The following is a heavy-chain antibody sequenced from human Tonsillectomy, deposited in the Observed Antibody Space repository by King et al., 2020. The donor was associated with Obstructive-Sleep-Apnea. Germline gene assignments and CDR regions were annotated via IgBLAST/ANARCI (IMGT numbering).Heavy chain of an antibody. CDR2: IYYSGGT. J-gene: IGHJ5*02. CDR1: GGSISSYY. V-gene: IGHV4-59*01. D-gene: IGHD3-3*01. Sequence: VPLQESGPGLVKPSETLSLICTVSGGSISSYYWSWIRQPPGKGLEWIGYIYYSGGTNYYPSLKSRVTISVDTSKNQFSLKLSSVTAADTAVYYCARAPRGVVRSWFDPWGQGTLVTVSS. CDR3: ARAPRGVVRSWFDP.